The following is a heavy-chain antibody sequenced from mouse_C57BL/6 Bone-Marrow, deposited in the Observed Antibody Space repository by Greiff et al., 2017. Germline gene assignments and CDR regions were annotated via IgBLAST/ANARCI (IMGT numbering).Heavy chain of an antibody. CDR3: ARDEGRPLDGYYDYYAMDY. Sequence: QVQLQQSGAELVKPGASVKLSCKASGYTFTEYTIHWVKQRSGQGLEWIGWFYPGSGSIKYNEKFKDKATLTADKSSSTVYMELSRLTSEDSAVYYCARDEGRPLDGYYDYYAMDYWGQGTSVTVSS. D-gene: IGHD2-3*01. V-gene: IGHV1-62-2*01. J-gene: IGHJ4*01. CDR2: FYPGSGSI. CDR1: GYTFTEYT.